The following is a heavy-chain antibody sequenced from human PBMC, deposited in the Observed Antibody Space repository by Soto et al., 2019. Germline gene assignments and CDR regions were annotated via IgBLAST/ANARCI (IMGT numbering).Heavy chain of an antibody. CDR1: GLTFSSYA. CDR2: ISGSGGST. V-gene: IGHV3-23*01. Sequence: EVQLLESGGGLVQPGGSLRLSCAASGLTFSSYAMSWVRKAPGKGLEWVSAISGSGGSTYYADSVKGRFTISRDNSKNTRYLQMNSLRAEDTAVYYCAKVEMYYYDSSGDPYPFDYWGQGTLVTVSS. CDR3: AKVEMYYYDSSGDPYPFDY. D-gene: IGHD3-22*01. J-gene: IGHJ4*02.